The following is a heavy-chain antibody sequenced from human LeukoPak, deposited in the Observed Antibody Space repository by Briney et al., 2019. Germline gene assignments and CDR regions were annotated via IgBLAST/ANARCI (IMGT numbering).Heavy chain of an antibody. CDR1: GYTFTSNG. J-gene: IGHJ3*02. CDR3: ARQVGATTLGDAFDI. V-gene: IGHV1-18*01. Sequence: GASVKVSCKASGYTFTSNGITWVRQAPRQGLEWMGWISAYNGNTNYAQKLQGRVTMTTDTSTSTAYMELRSLRSDDTAVYYCARQVGATTLGDAFDIWGQGTMVTVSS. D-gene: IGHD1-26*01. CDR2: ISAYNGNT.